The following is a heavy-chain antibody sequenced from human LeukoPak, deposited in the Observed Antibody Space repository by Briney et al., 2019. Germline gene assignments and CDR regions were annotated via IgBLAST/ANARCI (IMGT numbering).Heavy chain of an antibody. Sequence: GGPLRLSCAASGFTFSSYWMSWARQPPGKGLEWVANIKRDGGEKYYVDSVKGRFTISRDNAENSLYLQMNSLRAEDTAVYHCARDWAGPFDYWGEGTLVTVSS. CDR2: IKRDGGEK. CDR3: ARDWAGPFDY. V-gene: IGHV3-7*05. D-gene: IGHD6-19*01. CDR1: GFTFSSYW. J-gene: IGHJ4*02.